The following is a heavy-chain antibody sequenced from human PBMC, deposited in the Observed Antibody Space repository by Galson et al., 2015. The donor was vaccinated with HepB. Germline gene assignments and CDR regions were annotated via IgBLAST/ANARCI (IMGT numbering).Heavy chain of an antibody. Sequence: SLRLSCAASGFTFSNAWMSWVRQAPGKGLEWVGRIKSKTDGGTTDYAAPVKGRFTISRDDSKNTLYLQMNSLKTEDTAVYYCTTGVGATPLDYWGQGTLVTVSS. D-gene: IGHD1-26*01. CDR3: TTGVGATPLDY. J-gene: IGHJ4*02. CDR2: IKSKTDGGTT. V-gene: IGHV3-15*01. CDR1: GFTFSNAW.